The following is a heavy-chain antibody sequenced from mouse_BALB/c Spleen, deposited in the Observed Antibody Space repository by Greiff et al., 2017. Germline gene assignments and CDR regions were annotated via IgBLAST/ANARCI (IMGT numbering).Heavy chain of an antibody. CDR2: INPSTGYT. J-gene: IGHJ4*01. CDR1: GYTFTSYW. D-gene: IGHD2-10*01. V-gene: IGHV1-7*01. Sequence: VQLQQSGAELAKPGASVKMSCKASGYTFTSYWMHWVKQRPGQGLEWIGYINPSTGYTEYNQKFKDKATLTADKSSSTAYMQLSSLTSEDSAVYYCARAYYGNYVEAMDYWGQGTSVTVSS. CDR3: ARAYYGNYVEAMDY.